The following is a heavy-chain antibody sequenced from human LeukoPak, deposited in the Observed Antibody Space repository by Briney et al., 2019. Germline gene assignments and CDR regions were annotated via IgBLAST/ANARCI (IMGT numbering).Heavy chain of an antibody. CDR1: GYSFTSYW. CDR3: ARHVPDILTGFPYGLVDY. Sequence: GESLKISCKGSGYSFTSYWIGWVRQMPGKGLEWMEIIYPGDSDTRYSPSFQGQVTISADKSISTAYLQWSSLKASDTAMYYCARHVPDILTGFPYGLVDYWGQGTPVTVSS. V-gene: IGHV5-51*01. J-gene: IGHJ4*02. CDR2: IYPGDSDT. D-gene: IGHD3-9*01.